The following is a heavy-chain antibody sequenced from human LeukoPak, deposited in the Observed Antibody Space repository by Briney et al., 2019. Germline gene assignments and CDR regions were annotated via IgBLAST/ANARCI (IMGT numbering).Heavy chain of an antibody. V-gene: IGHV1-69-2*01. J-gene: IGHJ4*02. Sequence: ASVKVSRKASGYTFTDYYMHWVQQAPGKGLEWMGRVDPEDGETIYAEKFQGRVTITADTSTDTAYMELSSLRSEDTAVYYCATDSPTMPGGYWGQGTLVTVSS. CDR2: VDPEDGET. CDR1: GYTFTDYY. CDR3: ATDSPTMPGGY. D-gene: IGHD1-26*01.